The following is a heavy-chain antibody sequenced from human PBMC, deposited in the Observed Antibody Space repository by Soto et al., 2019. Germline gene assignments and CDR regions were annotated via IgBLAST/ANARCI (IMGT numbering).Heavy chain of an antibody. V-gene: IGHV2-5*02. D-gene: IGHD5-18*01. J-gene: IGHJ4*02. Sequence: QITLKESGPPRVKPTQTLALTCTFSGFSLTTSGVGVGWIRKTPGKALEWLAVIYWDDDKRYNPSLKNRLTITNDTSKNPVVLIMADMDPVDTATYFCAHRGYMYGNWDHGYFDYWGQGTLVTVSS. CDR1: GFSLTTSGVG. CDR3: AHRGYMYGNWDHGYFDY. CDR2: IYWDDDK.